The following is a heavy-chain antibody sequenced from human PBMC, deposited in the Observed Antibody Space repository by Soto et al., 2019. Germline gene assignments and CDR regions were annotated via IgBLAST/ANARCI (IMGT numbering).Heavy chain of an antibody. Sequence: EVQLVESGGGLVQPGGSLRLSCAASGFTFSSYWMHWVRQAPGKGLVWVSRINSDGSSTSYADSVKGRFTISRDNAKNTLYLQMNSLSAEDTAVYYCAREVYDFWSGYYMYYYGMDVWGQGTTVTVSS. CDR3: AREVYDFWSGYYMYYYGMDV. V-gene: IGHV3-74*01. J-gene: IGHJ6*02. D-gene: IGHD3-3*01. CDR2: INSDGSST. CDR1: GFTFSSYW.